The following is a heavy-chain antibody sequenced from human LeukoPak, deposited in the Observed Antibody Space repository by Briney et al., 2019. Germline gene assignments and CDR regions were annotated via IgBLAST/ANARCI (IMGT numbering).Heavy chain of an antibody. CDR2: INPNSGGT. CDR1: GYTFTGYY. V-gene: IGHV1-2*02. D-gene: IGHD2-2*01. J-gene: IGHJ6*02. Sequence: VASVKVSCKASGYTFTGYYMHWVRQAPGQGLEWMGWINPNSGGTNYAQKFQGRVTMTRDTSISTAYMELSRLRSDDTAVYYCARDLGCCSSTSCYVSYYYGMDVWGQGTTVTVSS. CDR3: ARDLGCCSSTSCYVSYYYGMDV.